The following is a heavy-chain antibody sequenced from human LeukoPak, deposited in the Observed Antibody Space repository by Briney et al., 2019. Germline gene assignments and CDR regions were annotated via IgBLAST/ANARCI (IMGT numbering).Heavy chain of an antibody. D-gene: IGHD3-10*01. Sequence: PSETLSLTCTVSGGSISSSSYYWGWIRQPPGKGLEWIGSIYYSGSTYYNPSLKSRVTISVDTSKNQFSLKLSSVTAADTAVYYCARHGYEVTMVRGVRNWFDPWGQGTLVTVSS. J-gene: IGHJ5*02. CDR2: IYYSGST. V-gene: IGHV4-39*01. CDR1: GGSISSSSYY. CDR3: ARHGYEVTMVRGVRNWFDP.